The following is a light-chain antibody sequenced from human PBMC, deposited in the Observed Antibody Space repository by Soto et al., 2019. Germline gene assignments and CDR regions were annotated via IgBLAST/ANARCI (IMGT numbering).Light chain of an antibody. J-gene: IGKJ2*01. V-gene: IGKV1-5*01. CDR2: DAS. CDR3: QQYNSPWYT. Sequence: DIQMTQSPSTLSASVGDRVTITCRASQSISSWLAWYQQKPGKAPKLLIYDASSLESGVPSRFSGSGSGTEFTLPISSLQPDDFATYYCQQYNSPWYTFGQGTKLEIK. CDR1: QSISSW.